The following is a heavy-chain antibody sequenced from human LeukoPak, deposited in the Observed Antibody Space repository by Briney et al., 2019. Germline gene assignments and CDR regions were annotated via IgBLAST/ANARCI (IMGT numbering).Heavy chain of an antibody. J-gene: IGHJ4*02. D-gene: IGHD6-13*01. Sequence: GGSLRLSCAASGFTFSGYEMNWVRQAPGEGLEWVSYISSSGSTIYYADSVKGRFTISRDNAKNSLYLQMNSLRAEDTAVYYCARGGAAAVEFDYWGQGTLVTVSS. V-gene: IGHV3-48*03. CDR3: ARGGAAAVEFDY. CDR1: GFTFSGYE. CDR2: ISSSGSTI.